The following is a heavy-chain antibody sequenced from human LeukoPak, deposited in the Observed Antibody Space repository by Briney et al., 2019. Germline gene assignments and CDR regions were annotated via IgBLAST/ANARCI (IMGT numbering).Heavy chain of an antibody. CDR1: GYTFTSYY. CDR2: INPSGGST. CDR3: AHTVDPYNWLDP. J-gene: IGHJ5*02. Sequence: ASVKVSCKASGYTFTSYYMHWVRQAPGQGLEWMGIINPSGGSTSYAQKFQGRVTMTRDMSTSTVYMELSSLRSEDTAVYYCAHTVDPYNWLDPWGQGTLVTVSS. V-gene: IGHV1-46*01. D-gene: IGHD2-2*02.